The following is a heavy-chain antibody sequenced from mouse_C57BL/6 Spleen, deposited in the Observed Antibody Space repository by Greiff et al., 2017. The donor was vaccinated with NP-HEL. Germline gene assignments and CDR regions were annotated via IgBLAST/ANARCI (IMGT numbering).Heavy chain of an antibody. Sequence: QVQLQQSGAELVRPGTSVKVSCKASGYAFTNYLIEWVKQRPGQGLEWIGVINPGSGGTNYNEKFKGKATLTADKSSSTAYMQLSSLTSEDSAVYFCARSTSSGYGFAYWGQGTLVTVSA. D-gene: IGHD3-2*02. CDR3: ARSTSSGYGFAY. J-gene: IGHJ3*01. CDR1: GYAFTNYL. CDR2: INPGSGGT. V-gene: IGHV1-54*01.